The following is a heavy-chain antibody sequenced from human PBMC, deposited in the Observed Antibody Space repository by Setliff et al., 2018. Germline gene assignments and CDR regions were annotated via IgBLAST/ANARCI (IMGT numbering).Heavy chain of an antibody. J-gene: IGHJ4*02. CDR2: IHYSGST. V-gene: IGHV4-59*08. CDR1: GGSISSNY. CDR3: AGLFRDGWNYFDS. D-gene: IGHD2-21*01. Sequence: SETLSLTCSVSGGSISSNYWSWMRQPPGKGLEWIGYIHYSGSTSYNPSLKSRVTILVDTSKSLLSLKLSSVTTTDTAVYYCAGLFRDGWNYFDSWGQGTLVTVSS.